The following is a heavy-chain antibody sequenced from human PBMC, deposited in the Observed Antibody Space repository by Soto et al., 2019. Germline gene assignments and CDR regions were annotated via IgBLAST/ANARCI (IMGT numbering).Heavy chain of an antibody. CDR3: ARSRNGEYSFDY. D-gene: IGHD3-10*01. V-gene: IGHV3-74*01. CDR1: GFTFSNYW. J-gene: IGHJ4*02. Sequence: EVQLVESGGGLVQPGGSLRLSCAASGFTFSNYWMHWVRQAPGKGLVWVSRITPTGSGTSYADSVKGRFSISRDNAADTLTLQMNSLRGEEEAVFYCARSRNGEYSFDYWGKGTLVTVLS. CDR2: ITPTGSGT.